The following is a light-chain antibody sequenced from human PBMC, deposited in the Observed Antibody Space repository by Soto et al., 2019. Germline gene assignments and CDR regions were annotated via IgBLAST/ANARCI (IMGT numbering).Light chain of an antibody. V-gene: IGKV3-15*01. Sequence: VVTQSPATLSVFPGETATLSCRASQSVSSDLAWYQQRPGQAPRLLIYGASTRATGIPARFRGIGSGTEFRLTISSLQSEDFATYYCQQYNTWHPKMAFGRGTKVDIK. CDR1: QSVSSD. J-gene: IGKJ1*01. CDR2: GAS. CDR3: QQYNTWHPKMA.